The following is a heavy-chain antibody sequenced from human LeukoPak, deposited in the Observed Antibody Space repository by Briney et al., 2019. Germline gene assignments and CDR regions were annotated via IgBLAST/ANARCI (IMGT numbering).Heavy chain of an antibody. V-gene: IGHV3-11*01. CDR3: ARGPFRSGYYDD. D-gene: IGHD3-3*01. J-gene: IGHJ4*02. CDR1: GFTFSDYY. Sequence: GGSLRLSCTASGFTFSDYYMSWTRQAPGKGLEWVSYISSGSTIYYTDSVKGRFTISRDNAKNSLYLQMNSLRAEDTAVYYCARGPFRSGYYDDWGQGTLVTVSS. CDR2: ISSGSTI.